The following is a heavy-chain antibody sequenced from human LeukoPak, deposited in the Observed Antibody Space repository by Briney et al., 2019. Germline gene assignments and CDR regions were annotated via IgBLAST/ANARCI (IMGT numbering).Heavy chain of an antibody. CDR1: GYTFTSYG. V-gene: IGHV1-18*01. Sequence: ASVKVSCKASGYTFTSYGISWVRQAPGQGLEWMGWISAYNGNTSYAQKLQGRVTMTTDTSTNTAYMELRSLRSDDTAVYYCARDAKGLLLRYGSGSYDYWGQRTLVTVSS. J-gene: IGHJ4*02. CDR3: ARDAKGLLLRYGSGSYDY. CDR2: ISAYNGNT. D-gene: IGHD3-10*01.